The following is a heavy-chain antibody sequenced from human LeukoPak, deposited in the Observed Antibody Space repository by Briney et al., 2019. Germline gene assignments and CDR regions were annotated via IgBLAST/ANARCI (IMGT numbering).Heavy chain of an antibody. J-gene: IGHJ3*02. CDR3: ARLDYDRGDFDLRAVAFDI. V-gene: IGHV4-39*01. CDR1: GGSISSFSYY. CDR2: INFGGRT. D-gene: IGHD3-16*01. Sequence: SESLSLTCSVSGGSISSFSYYWGWIRQPPGKGLEWIGSINFGGRTYNNPSLKSRVTISVDTSKNQFSLRLRSVTAADTAVYYCARLDYDRGDFDLRAVAFDIWGQRTLVAVSS.